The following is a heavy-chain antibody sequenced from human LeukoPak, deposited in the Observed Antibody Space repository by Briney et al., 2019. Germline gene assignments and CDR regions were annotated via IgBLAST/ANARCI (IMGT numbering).Heavy chain of an antibody. Sequence: GRSLRLSCAASGFTFSSYAMHWVRQAPGKGLEWVAVISYDGSNKYYAGSVKGRFTISRDNSKNTLYLQMNSLRAEDTAIYYCAKDSKVAAGKNHWGQGTLVTVSS. CDR1: GFTFSSYA. CDR2: ISYDGSNK. J-gene: IGHJ5*02. V-gene: IGHV3-30*04. CDR3: AKDSKVAAGKNH. D-gene: IGHD6-13*01.